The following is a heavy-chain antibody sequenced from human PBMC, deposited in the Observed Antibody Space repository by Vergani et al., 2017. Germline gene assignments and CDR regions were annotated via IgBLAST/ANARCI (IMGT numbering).Heavy chain of an antibody. D-gene: IGHD3-22*01. CDR1: GGPISSSSYY. Sequence: QVQLQESGPGLVKPSETLSLTCTVSGGPISSSSYYWGRIRQPPGKGLGWIGSIYYSGSTYYNPSLKSRVTISVDTSKNQFSLKLSSVTAADTAVYYCAGQGYYDSSGYYLFDYWGQGTLVTVSS. J-gene: IGHJ4*02. CDR2: IYYSGST. CDR3: AGQGYYDSSGYYLFDY. V-gene: IGHV4-39*01.